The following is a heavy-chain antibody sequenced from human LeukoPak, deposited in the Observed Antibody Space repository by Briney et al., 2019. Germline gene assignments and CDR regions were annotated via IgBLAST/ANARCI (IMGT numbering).Heavy chain of an antibody. D-gene: IGHD3-10*01. CDR1: GYTFTSNY. CDR3: ARGFGFGELLYYYYYMDV. J-gene: IGHJ6*03. CDR2: ISPSGGST. Sequence: ASVKVSCKAFGYTFTSNYMHWVRQAPGQGPEWMGVISPSGGSTTYAQKFQGRVTLTRDMSTSTDYMELSSLRSEDTAVYYCARGFGFGELLYYYYYMDVWGKGTTVTISS. V-gene: IGHV1-46*01.